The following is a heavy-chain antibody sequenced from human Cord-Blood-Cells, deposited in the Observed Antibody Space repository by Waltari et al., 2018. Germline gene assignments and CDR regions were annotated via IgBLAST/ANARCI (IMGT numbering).Heavy chain of an antibody. V-gene: IGHV3-33*01. J-gene: IGHJ4*02. CDR2: IWYDGSNK. CDR3: ARGNDYGDY. Sequence: QVQLVESGGGVVQPGRSLRLSCAASGFTFSSYGMHWVRQAPGKGLEWVAVIWYDGSNKYYADSVKCRFTISRDNSKNSLYLQMNSLRAEDTAVYYCARGNDYGDYWGQGTLVTVSS. CDR1: GFTFSSYG.